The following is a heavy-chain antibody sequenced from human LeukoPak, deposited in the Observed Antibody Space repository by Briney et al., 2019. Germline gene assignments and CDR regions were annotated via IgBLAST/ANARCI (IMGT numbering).Heavy chain of an antibody. J-gene: IGHJ5*01. Sequence: PGGSLRLSCATSGFTFSSYALTWVRQAPGMGLEWVSAISGSGDTTYYADSVKGRFTISRDNSKNTLYLQMNSLRAEDTAVYYCAKGPTAAEFDWFDPWGQGTTVTVSS. CDR3: AKGPTAAEFDWFDP. V-gene: IGHV3-23*01. CDR1: GFTFSSYA. D-gene: IGHD6-13*01. CDR2: ISGSGDTT.